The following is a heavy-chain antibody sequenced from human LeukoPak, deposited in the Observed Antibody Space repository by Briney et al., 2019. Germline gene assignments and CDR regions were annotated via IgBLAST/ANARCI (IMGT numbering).Heavy chain of an antibody. V-gene: IGHV3-23*01. J-gene: IGHJ4*02. D-gene: IGHD1-26*01. CDR3: ASWGEGALDN. Sequence: QPGGSLRLSCAASGFTFSSYAMSWVRQAPGKGLEWVSGISSSGGSTYYADSVKGRFTISRDNSKNTLYLQMNSLRVEDTGVYYCASWGEGALDNWGQGTLVTVSS. CDR2: ISSSGGST. CDR1: GFTFSSYA.